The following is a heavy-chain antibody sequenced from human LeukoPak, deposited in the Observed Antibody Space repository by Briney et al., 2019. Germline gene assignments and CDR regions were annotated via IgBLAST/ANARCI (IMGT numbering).Heavy chain of an antibody. CDR2: INHSGST. CDR3: ARDYSSSWYYFDY. J-gene: IGHJ4*02. CDR1: GGSFSGYY. Sequence: PSETLSLTCAVYGGSFSGYYWSWIRKPPGKGLEWIGEINHSGSTNYNPSLKSRVTISVDTSKNQFSLKLSSVTAADTAVYYCARDYSSSWYYFDYWGQGTLVTVSS. D-gene: IGHD6-13*01. V-gene: IGHV4-34*01.